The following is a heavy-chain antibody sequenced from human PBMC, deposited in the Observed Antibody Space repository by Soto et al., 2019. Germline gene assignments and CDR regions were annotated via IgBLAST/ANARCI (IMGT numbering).Heavy chain of an antibody. J-gene: IGHJ6*02. V-gene: IGHV3-74*01. CDR3: ARAIGYYGIDV. CDR1: GFSFSNCW. Sequence: GSLRLSCAASGFSFSNCWVHWVRQAPGMGLVWVSHINSDGSSTTYADSVKGRFTISRDNAKNTLYLQMNSLRAEDTAVYYCARAIGYYGIDVWGQGTTVTVSS. CDR2: INSDGSST. D-gene: IGHD3-22*01.